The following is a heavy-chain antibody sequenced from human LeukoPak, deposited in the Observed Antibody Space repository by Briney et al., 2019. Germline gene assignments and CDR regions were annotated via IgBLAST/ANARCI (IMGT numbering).Heavy chain of an antibody. J-gene: IGHJ5*02. CDR3: ARDATAATTVGNVGWFDP. D-gene: IGHD4-23*01. Sequence: PSETLSLTCTVSGGSISSSSYYWGWIRQPPGKGLEWIGSIYYSGSTYYNPSLKSRVTISVDTSKNQFSLKLSSVTAADTAVYYCARDATAATTVGNVGWFDPWGQGTLVTVSS. CDR1: GGSISSSSYY. V-gene: IGHV4-39*02. CDR2: IYYSGST.